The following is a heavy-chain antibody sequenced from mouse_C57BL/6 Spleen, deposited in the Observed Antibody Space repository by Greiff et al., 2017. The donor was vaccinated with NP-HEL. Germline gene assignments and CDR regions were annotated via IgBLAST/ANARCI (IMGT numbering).Heavy chain of an antibody. J-gene: IGHJ1*03. CDR1: GFNIKNTY. CDR2: IDPANGNT. D-gene: IGHD2-4*01. V-gene: IGHV14-3*01. Sequence: DVKLVESVAELVRPGASVKLSCTASGFNIKNTYMHWVKQRPEQGLEWIGRIDPANGNTKYAPKFQGKATITADTSSNTAYLQLSSLTSEDTAIYYCAIRADYAGPWYFDVWGTGTTVTVSS. CDR3: AIRADYAGPWYFDV.